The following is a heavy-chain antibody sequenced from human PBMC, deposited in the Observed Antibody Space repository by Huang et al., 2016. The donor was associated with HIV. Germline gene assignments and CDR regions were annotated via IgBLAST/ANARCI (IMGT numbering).Heavy chain of an antibody. CDR1: GFTFGNVW. D-gene: IGHD1-20*01. CDR2: FKSKGDGGTT. Sequence: EVQLVESGGALVKPGGSLRLSCAASGFTFGNVWMTWVRQAPGKGLEWVGRFKSKGDGGTTDYAAPVKGRFTISRDDSKDTLYLQMSSLKTEDTAVYYCSTGGLTFSFWGQGTLVTVSS. CDR3: STGGLTFSF. J-gene: IGHJ4*02. V-gene: IGHV3-15*02.